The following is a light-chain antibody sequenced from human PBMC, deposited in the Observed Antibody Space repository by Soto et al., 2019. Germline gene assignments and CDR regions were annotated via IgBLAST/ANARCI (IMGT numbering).Light chain of an antibody. CDR1: ISDVGNYHL. Sequence: QSALTQPASVSGSPGQSITISCIGIISDVGNYHLVSWYQQHPGKAPKLMIYEGSKRPSGVSNRFSGSKSGNTASLTISGLQAEDEADYYCCSYAGSYVFGTGTKLTVL. CDR3: CSYAGSYV. V-gene: IGLV2-23*01. CDR2: EGS. J-gene: IGLJ1*01.